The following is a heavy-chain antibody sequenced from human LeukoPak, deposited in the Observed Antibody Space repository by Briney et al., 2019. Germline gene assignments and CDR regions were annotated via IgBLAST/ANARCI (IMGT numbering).Heavy chain of an antibody. CDR3: AGRVGATWVDY. D-gene: IGHD1-26*01. J-gene: IGHJ4*02. Sequence: GSLRLSCAASGFTVSSNYMNWVRQAPGKGLEWLSYISSSSSTMYYADSVKGRFTISRDNAKNSLYLQMNSLRAEDTAVYYCAGRVGATWVDYWGQGTLVTVSS. V-gene: IGHV3-48*04. CDR2: ISSSSSTM. CDR1: GFTVSSNY.